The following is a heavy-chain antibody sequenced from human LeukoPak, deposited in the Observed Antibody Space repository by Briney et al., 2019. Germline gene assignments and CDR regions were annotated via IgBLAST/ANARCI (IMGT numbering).Heavy chain of an antibody. Sequence: PSETLSLTCTVSGGSMSNSSYYWGWIRQPPGKGLEWIGSIYYTGSTYYNPSFKSQITISVDTSKNQFSLKVISVTAADTAVYYCARGQSMVRGVYTQYYFDYWGQGTLVTVSS. CDR1: GGSMSNSSYY. CDR3: ARGQSMVRGVYTQYYFDY. J-gene: IGHJ4*02. CDR2: IYYTGST. D-gene: IGHD3-10*01. V-gene: IGHV4-39*01.